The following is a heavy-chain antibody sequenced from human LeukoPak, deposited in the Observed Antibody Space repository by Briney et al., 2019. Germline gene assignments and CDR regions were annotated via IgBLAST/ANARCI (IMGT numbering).Heavy chain of an antibody. J-gene: IGHJ6*02. CDR2: IIPILGIA. D-gene: IGHD3-9*01. CDR3: ARDRRRLTGYYLSEHYYYYYGMDV. Sequence: GSSVEVSCKASGGTFSSYAISWVRQAPGQGLEWMGRIIPILGIANYAQKFQGRVAITADKSTSTAYMELSSLRSEDTAVYYCARDRRRLTGYYLSEHYYYYYGMDVWGQGTTVTVSS. CDR1: GGTFSSYA. V-gene: IGHV1-69*04.